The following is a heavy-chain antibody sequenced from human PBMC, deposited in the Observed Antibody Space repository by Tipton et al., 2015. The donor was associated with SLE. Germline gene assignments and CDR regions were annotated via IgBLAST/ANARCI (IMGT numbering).Heavy chain of an antibody. CDR1: GGSFSGYY. CDR2: INHSGST. D-gene: IGHD5-18*01. CDR3: ARAPGQLWPWDY. V-gene: IGHV4-34*01. Sequence: TLSLTCAVYGGSFSGYYWSWIRQPPGKGLEWIGEINHSGSTNYNPSLESRLTILVDTSKNQFSLKLSSVTAADTAVYYCARAPGQLWPWDYWGQGTLVTVSS. J-gene: IGHJ4*02.